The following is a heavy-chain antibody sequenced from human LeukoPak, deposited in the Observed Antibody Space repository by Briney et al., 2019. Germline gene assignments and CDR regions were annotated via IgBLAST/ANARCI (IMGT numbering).Heavy chain of an antibody. CDR3: AREHFDGHYYDSSGYCDY. D-gene: IGHD3-22*01. J-gene: IGHJ4*02. CDR2: IKQDGSEK. Sequence: GGSLRLSCAASGFTFSSYWMSWVRQAPGKGLERVANIKQDGSEKYYVDSVKGRFTISRDNAKNSLYLQMNSLRAEDTAVYYCAREHFDGHYYDSSGYCDYWGQGTLVTVSS. CDR1: GFTFSSYW. V-gene: IGHV3-7*01.